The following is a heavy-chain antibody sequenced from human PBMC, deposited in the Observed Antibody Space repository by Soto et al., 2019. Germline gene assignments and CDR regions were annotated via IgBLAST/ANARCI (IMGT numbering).Heavy chain of an antibody. CDR3: ALWFGEHYYYYGMDV. CDR2: ISYDGSSK. V-gene: IGHV3-30*03. Sequence: GGSLRLSCAASGFTFSSYGIHWVRQAPGKGLEWVAVISYDGSSKYHADSVKGRFTISRDNSKKTLYLQMNSLRAEDTAVYYCALWFGEHYYYYGMDVWGQGTTVTVSS. D-gene: IGHD3-10*01. J-gene: IGHJ6*02. CDR1: GFTFSSYG.